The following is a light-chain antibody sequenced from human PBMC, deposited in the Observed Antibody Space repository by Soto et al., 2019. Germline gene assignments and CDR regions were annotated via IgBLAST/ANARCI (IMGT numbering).Light chain of an antibody. CDR1: SSDVGGYNY. V-gene: IGLV2-8*01. Sequence: QSALTQPPSASGSPGQSVTISCTGTSSDVGGYNYVSWYQQHPGKGPKLMIYEVTKRPSGVPDRFSGSKSGSTASLTVSRLQAEDEAHDYCIAYGGSNNFVVFGGGTKLTVL. CDR2: EVT. CDR3: IAYGGSNNFVV. J-gene: IGLJ2*01.